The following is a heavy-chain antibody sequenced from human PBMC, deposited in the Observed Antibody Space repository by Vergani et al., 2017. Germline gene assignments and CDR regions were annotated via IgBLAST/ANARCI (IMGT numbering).Heavy chain of an antibody. D-gene: IGHD6-13*01. V-gene: IGHV1-69*12. CDR3: AKCGSSSWYSEDDDAFDI. CDR1: GGTFSSYA. CDR2: IIPIFGTA. Sequence: QVQLVQSGAEVKKPGSSVKVSCKASGGTFSSYAISWVRQAPGQGLEWMGGIIPIFGTANYAQKFQGRVTITADESTSTAYMELNSLRAEDTAVYYCAKCGSSSWYSEDDDAFDIWGQGTMVTVSS. J-gene: IGHJ3*02.